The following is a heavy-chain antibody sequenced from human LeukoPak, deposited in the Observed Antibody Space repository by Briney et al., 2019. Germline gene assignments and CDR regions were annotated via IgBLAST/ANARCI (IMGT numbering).Heavy chain of an antibody. D-gene: IGHD2-15*01. CDR3: ARSKGYCSGGSCSRGFDY. CDR1: GGSISCGSYY. V-gene: IGHV4-61*02. CDR2: IYTSGST. J-gene: IGHJ4*02. Sequence: SETLSLTCTVSGGSISCGSYYWSWIRQPAGKGLEWIGRIYTSGSTNYNPSLKSRVTISVDTSKNQFSLKLSSVTAADTAVYYCARSKGYCSGGSCSRGFDYWGQGTLVTVSS.